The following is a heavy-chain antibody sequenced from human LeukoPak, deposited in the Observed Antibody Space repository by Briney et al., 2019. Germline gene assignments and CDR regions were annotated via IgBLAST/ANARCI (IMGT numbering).Heavy chain of an antibody. Sequence: PGGSLRLSCAASGFTVSTNYVSWVRQAPGKGLEWVANIKQDGSEKYYVDSVKGRFTGSRDNAKNSLYLQMNSLRAEDTAVYYCARGRSWSFDFWGQGTLVIVSS. D-gene: IGHD6-13*01. CDR3: ARGRSWSFDF. V-gene: IGHV3-7*04. J-gene: IGHJ4*02. CDR1: GFTVSTNY. CDR2: IKQDGSEK.